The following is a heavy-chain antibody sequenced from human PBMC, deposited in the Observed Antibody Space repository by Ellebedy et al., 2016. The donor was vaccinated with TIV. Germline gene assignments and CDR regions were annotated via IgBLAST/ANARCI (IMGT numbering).Heavy chain of an antibody. CDR3: ASAARGSGAYESF. J-gene: IGHJ4*02. V-gene: IGHV3-7*01. Sequence: GESLKISCAASGFTFSRFWMAWVRPAPGTGLEWGATINQGGSETYHVDSVKGRFTISRDNSKNSLYLQMNSLRADDTALYYCASAARGSGAYESFWGQGTLVTVSS. CDR2: INQGGSET. D-gene: IGHD5-12*01. CDR1: GFTFSRFW.